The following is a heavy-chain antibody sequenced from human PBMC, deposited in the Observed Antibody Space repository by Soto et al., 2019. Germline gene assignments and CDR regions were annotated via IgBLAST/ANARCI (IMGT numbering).Heavy chain of an antibody. Sequence: SETLSLTCTVSGGPMSSGGHYWSWIRQHPRKGLEWIGYISLSGGTYYNPSLKSRVTISGDPSKNHFSLNLTSLTAADTAVYYCARSSQSWYFDLWGSGTRVTVSS. V-gene: IGHV4-31*03. D-gene: IGHD4-4*01. CDR1: GGPMSSGGHY. CDR3: ARSSQSWYFDL. J-gene: IGHJ2*01. CDR2: ISLSGGT.